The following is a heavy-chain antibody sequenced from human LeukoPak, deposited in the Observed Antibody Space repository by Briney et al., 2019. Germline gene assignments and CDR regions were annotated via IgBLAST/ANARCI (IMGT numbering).Heavy chain of an antibody. CDR1: GYTFTNYA. J-gene: IGHJ4*02. D-gene: IGHD3-22*01. CDR3: ARDAHDNIGSSDY. Sequence: EASVKVSCKASGYTFTNYAISWVRQAPGQGLEWMGWINAYNGNTNYAQKLQGRVTMTTDTSTSTAYMELGSLRSDDTAVYYCARDAHDNIGSSDYWGQGTLVTVSS. CDR2: INAYNGNT. V-gene: IGHV1-18*01.